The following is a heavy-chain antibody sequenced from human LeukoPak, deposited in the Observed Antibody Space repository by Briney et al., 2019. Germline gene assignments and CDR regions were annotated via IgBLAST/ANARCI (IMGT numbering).Heavy chain of an antibody. D-gene: IGHD3-10*01. V-gene: IGHV4-59*08. CDR1: DGSISNYY. Sequence: PSETLSLTCTVSDGSISNYYWSWIRQPPGKGLEWIGFIYYSGSTNYNPSLKSRVSLSVDTSKNQFSLKLNSVTAADTAVYYCARHYGPWGQGTLVTVSS. J-gene: IGHJ5*02. CDR2: IYYSGST. CDR3: ARHYGP.